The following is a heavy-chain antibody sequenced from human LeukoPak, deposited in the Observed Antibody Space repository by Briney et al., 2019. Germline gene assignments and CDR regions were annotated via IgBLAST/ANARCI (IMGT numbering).Heavy chain of an antibody. CDR3: ARVFSPGIVVVTGGMDV. J-gene: IGHJ6*02. CDR1: GYTFTGYY. D-gene: IGHD2-21*02. CDR2: INPNSGGT. V-gene: IGHV1-2*02. Sequence: ASVKVSCKASGYTFTGYYMYWVRQAPGQGLEWMGWINPNSGGTNCAQKFQGRVTMTRDTSISTAYMELSSLKSDDTAVYYCARVFSPGIVVVTGGMDVWGQGTTVTVSS.